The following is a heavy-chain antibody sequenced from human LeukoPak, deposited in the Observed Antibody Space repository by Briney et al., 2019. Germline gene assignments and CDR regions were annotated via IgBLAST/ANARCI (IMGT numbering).Heavy chain of an antibody. Sequence: GASVKVSCKASGGTFSSYAISWVRQAPGQGLEWMGGIIPIFGTANYAQKFQGRVTITTDESTSTAYMELSSLRSEDTAVYYCARTLVVATMLHYMDVWGKGTTVTVSS. CDR2: IIPIFGTA. V-gene: IGHV1-69*05. J-gene: IGHJ6*03. CDR3: ARTLVVATMLHYMDV. CDR1: GGTFSSYA. D-gene: IGHD5-12*01.